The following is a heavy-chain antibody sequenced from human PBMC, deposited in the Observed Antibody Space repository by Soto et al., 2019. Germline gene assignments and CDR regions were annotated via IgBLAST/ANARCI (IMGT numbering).Heavy chain of an antibody. CDR1: GGSFSGYY. V-gene: IGHV4-34*01. J-gene: IGHJ4*02. D-gene: IGHD3-10*01. CDR2: INHSGST. CDR3: ARGAWLRYYGSGSFDY. Sequence: SETLSLTCAVYGGSFSGYYWSWIRQPPGKGLEWIGEINHSGSTNYNPSLKSRVTIPVDTSKNQFSLKLSSVTAADTAVYYCARGAWLRYYGSGSFDYWGQGTLVT.